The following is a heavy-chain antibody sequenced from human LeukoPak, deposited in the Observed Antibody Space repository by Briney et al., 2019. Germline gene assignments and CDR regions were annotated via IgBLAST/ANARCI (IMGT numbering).Heavy chain of an antibody. Sequence: SGGSLRLSCAASGFTVDNNYMSWVRQAPGKGLEWVSVIHSDGRTYYADSVKGRFTISRDNSKNTLFLRTNSLRAEDTAVYYCAGIVTTSGTWYLDYWGRGTLVTVSS. CDR3: AGIVTTSGTWYLDY. J-gene: IGHJ4*02. CDR2: IHSDGRT. V-gene: IGHV3-53*01. D-gene: IGHD6-13*01. CDR1: GFTVDNNY.